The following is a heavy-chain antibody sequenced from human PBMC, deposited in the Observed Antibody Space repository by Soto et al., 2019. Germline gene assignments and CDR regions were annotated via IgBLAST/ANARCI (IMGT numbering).Heavy chain of an antibody. D-gene: IGHD6-13*01. CDR3: VRVFSDSSSFFDP. V-gene: IGHV4-31*01. CDR1: GGPISSGGYY. Sequence: SETLSLTCTVSGGPISSGGYYWSWIRQHPGKGLEWIGYIYYSGSTYYNPSLKSQVTKSVDTSKKQFTMKLSSVTAANTAVYYCVRVFSDSSSFFDPWGQGTLVTVSS. J-gene: IGHJ5*02. CDR2: IYYSGST.